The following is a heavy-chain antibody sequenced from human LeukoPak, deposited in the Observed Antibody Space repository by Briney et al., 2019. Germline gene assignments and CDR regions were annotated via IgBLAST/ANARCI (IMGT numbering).Heavy chain of an antibody. CDR1: GFTFDGYA. CDR3: AKDMEAVASAPFDP. D-gene: IGHD6-19*01. V-gene: IGHV3-9*01. CDR2: ISWNSGSI. J-gene: IGHJ5*02. Sequence: GGSLRLSCAASGFTFDGYAMHWVRQAPGKGLEWVSGISWNSGSIGYADSVKGRFTISRDNAKNSLYLQMNSLRAEDTALYYCAKDMEAVASAPFDPWGQGTLVTVSS.